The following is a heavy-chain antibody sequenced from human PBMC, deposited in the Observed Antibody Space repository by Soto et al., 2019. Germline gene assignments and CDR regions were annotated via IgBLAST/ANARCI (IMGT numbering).Heavy chain of an antibody. V-gene: IGHV3-15*01. D-gene: IGHD4-4*01. CDR3: TTDPTHNYLNV. Sequence: GSLRLSCAASGFTFSNAWMSWFRQAPGKGLEWVGRIKSKTDGGTTDYAAPVKGRFTISRDDSKNTLYLQMNSLKTEDTAVYYCTTDPTHNYLNVWGQGTLVTVSS. CDR2: IKSKTDGGTT. CDR1: GFTFSNAW. J-gene: IGHJ4*02.